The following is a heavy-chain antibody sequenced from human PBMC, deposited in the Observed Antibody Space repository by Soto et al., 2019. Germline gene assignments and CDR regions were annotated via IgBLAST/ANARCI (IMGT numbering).Heavy chain of an antibody. J-gene: IGHJ4*02. V-gene: IGHV4-34*01. D-gene: IGHD4-17*01. CDR1: GGSFNGYY. Sequence: QVQLRQWGAGLMKPSETLSLTCAVYGGSFNGYYWNWIRRPPGKGLEWIGEINHSGSTNYNPSLKSRVSISVDTSKNQFSLRLSSVTAADTAVYYCASQRPTVTTFDYWGQGTLVTVSS. CDR2: INHSGST. CDR3: ASQRPTVTTFDY.